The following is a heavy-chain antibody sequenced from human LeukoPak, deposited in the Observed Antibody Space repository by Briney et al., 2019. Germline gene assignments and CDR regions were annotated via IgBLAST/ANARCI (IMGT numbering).Heavy chain of an antibody. CDR2: ISHSGDT. D-gene: IGHD5/OR15-5a*01. V-gene: IGHV4-38-2*02. CDR3: ARAGPLAVGTGQRVYNFDY. CDR1: GFSITSGSY. J-gene: IGHJ4*02. Sequence: PSETLSLTCYVSGFSITSGSYWGRVRQSPGRGLEWIGSISHSGDTYYIPSLRSRVTMSLDTSRNQFSLDLRSVSAAATAVYFYARAGPLAVGTGQRVYNFDYRGQGTLVTVSS.